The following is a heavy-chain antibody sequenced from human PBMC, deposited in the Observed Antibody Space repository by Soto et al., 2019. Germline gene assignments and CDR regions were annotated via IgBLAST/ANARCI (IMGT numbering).Heavy chain of an antibody. D-gene: IGHD5-18*01. CDR2: VYYTGST. CDR1: GGSISSYH. Sequence: SETLSLTCTVSGGSISSYHWNWIRRPPGKGLEWIGHVYYTGSTNYNPSLNRRVAISVDTSKSQFSLKLSSVTAADTAVYYCARDRGDSYGPRAFDVWGQGAMVTVSS. V-gene: IGHV4-59*01. CDR3: ARDRGDSYGPRAFDV. J-gene: IGHJ3*01.